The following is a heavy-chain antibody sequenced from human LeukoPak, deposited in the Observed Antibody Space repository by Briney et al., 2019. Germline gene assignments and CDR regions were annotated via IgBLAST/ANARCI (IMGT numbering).Heavy chain of an antibody. CDR1: GYTFTGYY. V-gene: IGHV1-2*02. J-gene: IGHJ4*02. D-gene: IGHD2-2*01. CDR2: INPNSGGT. CDR3: ARDKAPTGYCSSTSCYDPYYFNY. Sequence: ASVKVSCKASGYTFTGYYMHWVRQAPGQGLEWMGWINPNSGGTNYAQKFQGRVTMTRDTSISTAYMELSRLRSDDTAVYYCARDKAPTGYCSSTSCYDPYYFNYWGQGTLSPSPQ.